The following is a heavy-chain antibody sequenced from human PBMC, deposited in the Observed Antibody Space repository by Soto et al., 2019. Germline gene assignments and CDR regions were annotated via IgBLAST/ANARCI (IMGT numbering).Heavy chain of an antibody. Sequence: PSGNLSLTCTVSGVSIRSYYLSWIRQPPGKGLEWIGYTYYSGSPNYNPSLKSRVTISVDTSKNQLSLKLRSVTAADTAVYYWSREGGSPSSNFAYWGQGPPVTAS. CDR1: GVSIRSYY. CDR3: SREGGSPSSNFAY. D-gene: IGHD6-6*01. V-gene: IGHV4-59*01. CDR2: TYYSGSP. J-gene: IGHJ4*02.